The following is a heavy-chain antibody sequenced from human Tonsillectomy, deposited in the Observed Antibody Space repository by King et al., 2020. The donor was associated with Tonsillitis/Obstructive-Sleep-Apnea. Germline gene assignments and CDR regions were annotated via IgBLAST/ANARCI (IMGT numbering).Heavy chain of an antibody. D-gene: IGHD6-13*01. Sequence: VQLVESGGGLVQPGGSLRLSCAASGFTFSTYWMHWVRQAPGKGLVWVSRINSDGSSTSYADSVKGRFTISRDNAKDTLYLQMNSLRAEDTAVYCCGRGGTREAAAGTYYYYGMDVWGQGTTVTVSS. CDR1: GFTFSTYW. CDR2: INSDGSST. J-gene: IGHJ6*02. V-gene: IGHV3-74*01. CDR3: GRGGTREAAAGTYYYYGMDV.